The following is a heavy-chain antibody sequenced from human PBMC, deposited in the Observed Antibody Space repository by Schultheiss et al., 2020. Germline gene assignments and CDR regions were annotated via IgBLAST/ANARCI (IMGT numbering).Heavy chain of an antibody. CDR1: GGSFSGYY. Sequence: SQTLSLTCAVYGGSFSGYYWSWIRQPPGKGLEWIGEINHSGSTNYNPSLKSRVTISVDTSKNQFSLKLSSVTAADTAVYYCAKGNYYDSSGYVEYFDYWGQGTLVTVSS. D-gene: IGHD3-22*01. V-gene: IGHV4-34*01. CDR2: INHSGST. J-gene: IGHJ4*02. CDR3: AKGNYYDSSGYVEYFDY.